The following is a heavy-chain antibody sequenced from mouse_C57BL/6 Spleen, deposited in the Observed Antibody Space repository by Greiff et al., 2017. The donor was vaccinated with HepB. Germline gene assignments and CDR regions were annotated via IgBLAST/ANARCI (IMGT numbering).Heavy chain of an antibody. CDR2: ISSGSSTI. J-gene: IGHJ4*01. V-gene: IGHV5-17*01. Sequence: EVMLVESGGGLVKPGGSLKLSCAASGFTFSDYGMHWVRQAPEKGLEWVAYISSGSSTIYYADTVKGRFTISRDNAKNTLFLQMTSLRSEDTAMYYCARSYVYAMDYWGQGTSVTVSS. CDR1: GFTFSDYG. CDR3: ARSYVYAMDY.